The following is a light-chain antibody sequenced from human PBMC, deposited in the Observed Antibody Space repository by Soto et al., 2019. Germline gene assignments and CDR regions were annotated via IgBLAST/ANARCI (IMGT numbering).Light chain of an antibody. CDR2: EVS. CDR3: SSYTTSNTLV. V-gene: IGLV2-14*01. Sequence: QAVLTQPASVSGSPGQSITISCTGSSGDVGGYNFVSWYQHHPGKAPKLMIYEVSNRPSGVSNRFSGSKSGNTASLTISGLQAEDEADYYCSSYTTSNTLVFGGGTKVTVL. CDR1: SGDVGGYNF. J-gene: IGLJ3*02.